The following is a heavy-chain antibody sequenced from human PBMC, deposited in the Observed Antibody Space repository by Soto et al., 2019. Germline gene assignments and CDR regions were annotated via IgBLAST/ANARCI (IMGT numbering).Heavy chain of an antibody. CDR2: IYDSGIT. V-gene: IGHV4-61*01. J-gene: IGHJ6*02. D-gene: IGHD3-9*01. CDR3: ARDHLTGYYYYGSDV. Sequence: PSETLSLTCSVSGGSVSSSPCYWRWIRQPPGKGLEWIGYIYDSGITNYNPSLKSRVTISVDTSKNQFSLNLSSVTAADTAVYYCARDHLTGYYYYGSDVWGQGTTVTVYS. CDR1: GGSVSSSPCY.